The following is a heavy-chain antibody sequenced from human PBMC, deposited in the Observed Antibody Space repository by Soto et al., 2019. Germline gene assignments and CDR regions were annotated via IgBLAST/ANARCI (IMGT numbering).Heavy chain of an antibody. CDR3: ARHETLHGAYDY. J-gene: IGHJ4*02. D-gene: IGHD4-17*01. CDR1: GCTIRSYY. Sequence: SETQSLTSPVSGCTIRSYYWSWIRQPPGKGLEWIGYIYYNVNTNYNPSLKSRVTISVDTSKNQFSLKLSSVTAADTAVYYCARHETLHGAYDYWGQGTLVTVS. CDR2: IYYNVNT. V-gene: IGHV4-59*08.